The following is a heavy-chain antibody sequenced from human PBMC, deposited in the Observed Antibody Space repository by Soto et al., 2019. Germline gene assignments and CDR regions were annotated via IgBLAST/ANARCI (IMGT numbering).Heavy chain of an antibody. Sequence: QVQLQESGPGLVKPSQTLSLTCTVSGGSISSGGYYWSWIRQHPGKGLEWIGYIYYSGSTYYYPSLKSRVTISVDTAKNHFSLKLSSVTAADTAVYYCARDNIYRSSTYYDCGMDVWGQGTTVTVYS. CDR3: ARDNIYRSSTYYDCGMDV. J-gene: IGHJ6*02. V-gene: IGHV4-31*03. CDR2: IYYSGST. CDR1: GGSISSGGYY.